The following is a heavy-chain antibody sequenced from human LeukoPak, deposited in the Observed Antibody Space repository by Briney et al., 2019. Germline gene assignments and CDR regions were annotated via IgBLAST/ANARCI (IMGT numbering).Heavy chain of an antibody. Sequence: GGSLRLSCAASGFTFSSYSMNWVRQAPGKGLEWVSYISNSNDAIYYAASVKGRFTISRDNAKNSLYLQMNSLRAEDTAVYYCARDGTDSYYYGMDVWGQGTTVTVSS. CDR1: GFTFSSYS. V-gene: IGHV3-48*04. D-gene: IGHD6-13*01. CDR2: ISNSNDAI. CDR3: ARDGTDSYYYGMDV. J-gene: IGHJ6*02.